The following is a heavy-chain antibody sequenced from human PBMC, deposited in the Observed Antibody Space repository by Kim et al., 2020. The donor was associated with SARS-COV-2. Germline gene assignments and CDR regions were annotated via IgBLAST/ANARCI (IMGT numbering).Heavy chain of an antibody. Sequence: GGSLRLSCAASGFTFSSYGMHWVRQAPGKGLEWVAVIWYDGSNKYYADSVKGRFTISRDNSKNTLYLQMNSLRAEDTAVYYCARGAFGAYYDFWSGLDPGYCGMDVWGQGTTVTVSS. D-gene: IGHD3-3*01. V-gene: IGHV3-33*01. CDR1: GFTFSSYG. CDR3: ARGAFGAYYDFWSGLDPGYCGMDV. J-gene: IGHJ6*02. CDR2: IWYDGSNK.